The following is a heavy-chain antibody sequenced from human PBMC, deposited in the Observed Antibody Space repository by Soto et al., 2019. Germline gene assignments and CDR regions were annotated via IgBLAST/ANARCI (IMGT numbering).Heavy chain of an antibody. V-gene: IGHV2-5*02. Sequence: QITLKESGPTLVKPTQTLTLTCTFSGFSLTTRGVGVGWIRQPPGKALECLALIYWDDDKRYSPSLQSRLSITKDTSKNQLVLTMTNVDPVDTATYYCAHIPNYYQYDWFDPWGQGTLGSVSS. D-gene: IGHD3-16*01. CDR3: AHIPNYYQYDWFDP. J-gene: IGHJ5*02. CDR1: GFSLTTRGVG. CDR2: IYWDDDK.